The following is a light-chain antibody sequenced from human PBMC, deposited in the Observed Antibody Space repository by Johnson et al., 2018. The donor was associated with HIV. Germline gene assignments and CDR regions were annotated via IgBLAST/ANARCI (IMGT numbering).Light chain of an antibody. V-gene: IGLV1-51*02. CDR2: EIN. CDR1: NSNIGNNY. CDR3: GTWDSSLSAEV. Sequence: QSVLTQPPSVSAAPGQKVTISCSGSNSNIGNNYVSWYQQLPGTAPKLLIYEINKRPSGIPDRFSGSKSGTSATLGITGLQTGDEADYYCGTWDSSLSAEVFGTGTKVTVL. J-gene: IGLJ1*01.